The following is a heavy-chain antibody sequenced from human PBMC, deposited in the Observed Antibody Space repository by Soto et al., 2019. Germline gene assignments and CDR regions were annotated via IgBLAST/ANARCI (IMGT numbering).Heavy chain of an antibody. Sequence: QMQLQESGPGLVKPSETLSLTCTVSGGSIRESGLYWGWIRQSPGKGLAWIGSVFVSGRTHYNPSLKSRVSISIDASKNQFSLNVISVTAADTGVYYCARSLMDVWGKGTTVTVSS. CDR1: GGSIRESGLY. J-gene: IGHJ6*03. V-gene: IGHV4-39*01. CDR2: VFVSGRT. CDR3: ARSLMDV.